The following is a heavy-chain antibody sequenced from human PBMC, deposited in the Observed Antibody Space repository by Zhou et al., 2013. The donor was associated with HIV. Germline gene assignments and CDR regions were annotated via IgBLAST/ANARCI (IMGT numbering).Heavy chain of an antibody. CDR3: ARRHFVVVPAATKGFDAFDI. J-gene: IGHJ3*02. CDR2: FTPFFASA. Sequence: QVQLVQSGAEVKKPGSSVKVSCKATGGTFSTYGFAWVRQAPGQGLEWMGTFTPFFASADYAQKFQDRLTITVDQSTSTIYMDLSGLRSEDTAVYYCARRHFVVVPAATKGFDAFDIWGQGTMVTVSS. V-gene: IGHV1-69*15. CDR1: GGTFSTYG. D-gene: IGHD2-2*01.